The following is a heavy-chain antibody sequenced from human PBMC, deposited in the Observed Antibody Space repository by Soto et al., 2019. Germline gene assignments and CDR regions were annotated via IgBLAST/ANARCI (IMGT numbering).Heavy chain of an antibody. CDR1: GGSFSGYY. Sequence: QVQLQQWGAGLLKPSETLSLTCAVSGGSFSGYYWSWIRQPPGKGLEWIGEMNDSGSTKYNASLASRDAISVGTSTGHFSLTLTSVTAADTAVYYCASPRWNYIYWGQGTLVAVSS. D-gene: IGHD1-7*01. CDR2: MNDSGST. J-gene: IGHJ4*02. CDR3: ASPRWNYIY. V-gene: IGHV4-34*01.